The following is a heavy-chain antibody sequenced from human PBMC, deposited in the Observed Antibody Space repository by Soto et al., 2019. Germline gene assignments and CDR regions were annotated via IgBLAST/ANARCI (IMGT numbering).Heavy chain of an antibody. J-gene: IGHJ6*02. V-gene: IGHV1-69*12. D-gene: IGHD2-15*01. CDR1: GGTFNSYG. CDR2: IIPIFGTA. CDR3: ASPRDNDYYHGIDV. Sequence: QVQLVQSGAEVKKPGSSVKVSCKASGGTFNSYGISWVRQAPGHGLEWMGGIIPIFGTANYAQKFQGRVTITADESTSTAYMELSSLRSEDTAVYYCASPRDNDYYHGIDVWGQGTMVTVSS.